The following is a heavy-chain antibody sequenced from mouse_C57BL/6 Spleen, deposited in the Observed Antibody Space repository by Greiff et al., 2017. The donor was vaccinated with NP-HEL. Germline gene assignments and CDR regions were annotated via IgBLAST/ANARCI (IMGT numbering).Heavy chain of an antibody. CDR1: GYSITSGYY. V-gene: IGHV3-6*01. Sequence: EVKLMESGPGLVKPSQSLSLTCSVTGYSITSGYYWNWIRQFPGNKLEWMGYISYDGSNNYNPSLKNRISITRDTSKNQFFLKLNSVTTEDTATYYCAREGDSNYVAWFAYWGQGTLVTVSA. D-gene: IGHD2-5*01. CDR2: ISYDGSN. J-gene: IGHJ3*01. CDR3: AREGDSNYVAWFAY.